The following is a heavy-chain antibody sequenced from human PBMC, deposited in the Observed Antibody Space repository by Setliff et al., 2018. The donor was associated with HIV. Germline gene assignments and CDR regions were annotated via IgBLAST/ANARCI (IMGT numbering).Heavy chain of an antibody. CDR3: ARCYNFWSGYDGGWFDP. J-gene: IGHJ5*02. V-gene: IGHV4-61*02. CDR2: IYTSGST. CDR1: GGSISRGSYY. Sequence: SETLSLTCTVSGGSISRGSYYWSWIRQPAGKGLEWIGRIYTSGSTNYNPSLKSRVTISVDTSKNQFSLKLSSVTAADTAVYYCARCYNFWSGYDGGWFDPWGQGTLVTVSS. D-gene: IGHD3-3*01.